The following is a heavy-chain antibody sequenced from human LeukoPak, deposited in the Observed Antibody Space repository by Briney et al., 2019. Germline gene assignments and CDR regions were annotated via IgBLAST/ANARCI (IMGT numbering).Heavy chain of an antibody. Sequence: GGSLRLSCVASGFTFSSYSLNWVRQAPGNGLEWVSYIGVSSSLVRYADSVKGRFTTSRDNAKNSLYLQMDSLRAEDTAMYYCARDHWSPPSYWGQGTLVTVSS. CDR2: IGVSSSLV. CDR3: ARDHWSPPSY. V-gene: IGHV3-48*01. J-gene: IGHJ4*02. D-gene: IGHD2-8*02. CDR1: GFTFSSYS.